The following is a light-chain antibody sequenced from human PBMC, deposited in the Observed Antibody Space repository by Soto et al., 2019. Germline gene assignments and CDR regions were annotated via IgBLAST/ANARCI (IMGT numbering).Light chain of an antibody. J-gene: IGLJ2*01. V-gene: IGLV3-1*01. CDR2: QDS. CDR1: KLGDKY. Sequence: SYELTQPPSVSVSPGQTASITCSGDKLGDKYACWYQQKPGQSPVLVIYQDSKRPSGIPERFSGSNSGNTATLTISWTQAMDEADYYCQAWDSSTVVFGRGT. CDR3: QAWDSSTVV.